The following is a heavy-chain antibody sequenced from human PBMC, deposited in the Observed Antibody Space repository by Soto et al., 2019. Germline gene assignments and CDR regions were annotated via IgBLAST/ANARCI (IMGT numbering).Heavy chain of an antibody. CDR1: GGSISSYY. CDR2: IYYSGST. CDR3: ARQHSSWYGTEY. V-gene: IGHV4-59*01. Sequence: PSETLSLTCTVSGGSISSYYWSWIRQPPGKGLEWIGYIYYSGSTNYNPSLKSRVTISVDTSKNQFSLKLSSVTAADTAVYYCARQHSSWYGTEYWGQGTRVTVSS. D-gene: IGHD6-13*01. J-gene: IGHJ4*02.